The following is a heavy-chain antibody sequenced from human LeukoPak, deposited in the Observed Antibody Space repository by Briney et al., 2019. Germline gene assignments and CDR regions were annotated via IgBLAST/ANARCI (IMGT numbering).Heavy chain of an antibody. CDR3: ARERVGYGAHPDY. CDR1: GGSISSGGHY. CDR2: IYYSGST. D-gene: IGHD4-17*01. J-gene: IGHJ4*02. Sequence: SETLSLTCTVSGGSISSGGHYWSWIRQHPGKGLEWIGYIYYSGSTYYNPSLKSRVTISVDTSKNQFSLKLSSVTAADTAVYYCARERVGYGAHPDYWGQGTLVTVSS. V-gene: IGHV4-31*03.